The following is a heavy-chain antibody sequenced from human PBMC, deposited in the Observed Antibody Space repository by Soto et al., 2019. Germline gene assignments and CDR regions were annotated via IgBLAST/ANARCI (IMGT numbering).Heavy chain of an antibody. CDR3: ARRYSSAFDI. J-gene: IGHJ3*02. V-gene: IGHV4-59*08. CDR2: IYYSGST. Sequence: SETLSLTCTVSCGSISSYYWSWIRQPPGKGLEWIGYIYYSGSTNYNPSLKSRVTISVDTSKNQFSLKLSSVTAADTAVYYCARRYSSAFDIWGQGTMVTVSS. D-gene: IGHD6-13*01. CDR1: CGSISSYY.